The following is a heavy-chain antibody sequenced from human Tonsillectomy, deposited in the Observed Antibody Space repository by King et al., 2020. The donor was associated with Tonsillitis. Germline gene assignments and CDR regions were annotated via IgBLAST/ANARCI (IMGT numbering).Heavy chain of an antibody. CDR1: GFTFSSYA. J-gene: IGHJ4*02. CDR3: ADHPPQWLVRALDY. V-gene: IGHV3-23*04. CDR2: ISGSGGST. D-gene: IGHD6-19*01. Sequence: VQLVESGGGLVQPGGSLRLSCAASGFTFSSYAMSWVRQAPGKGLEWVSAISGSGGSTYYADSVKGRFTISRDNSKNTLYLQMSSLRAEDMAVYYCADHPPQWLVRALDYWGQGTLVTVSS.